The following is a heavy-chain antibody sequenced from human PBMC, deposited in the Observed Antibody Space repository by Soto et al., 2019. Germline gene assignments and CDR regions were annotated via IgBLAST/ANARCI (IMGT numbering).Heavy chain of an antibody. CDR2: IYPDDSDT. Sequence: AGESLKISCQASGYSFSNFWIAWVRQMPGEGLEWLGIIYPDDSDTRYSPSFLGQVTISADKSIKTTYLQWSSLKASDTAIYFCARQTASIVRQGDFDYWGQGTLVTVSS. D-gene: IGHD2-2*01. V-gene: IGHV5-51*01. CDR1: GYSFSNFW. CDR3: ARQTASIVRQGDFDY. J-gene: IGHJ4*02.